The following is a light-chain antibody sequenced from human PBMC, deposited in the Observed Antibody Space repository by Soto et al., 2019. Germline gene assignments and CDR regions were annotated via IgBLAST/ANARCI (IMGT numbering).Light chain of an antibody. CDR3: QQYNNWPPWT. V-gene: IGKV3-15*01. CDR2: RAS. J-gene: IGKJ1*01. CDR1: QSVSYN. Sequence: DIVVTQSPATLSVSPGEGATLSCRASQSVSYNVAWYQQRPGQAPRLLIYRASTRAPGIPARFSGTGSGTEFTLTITRLQSEDVAIYYCQQYNNWPPWTFGPGTKVEIK.